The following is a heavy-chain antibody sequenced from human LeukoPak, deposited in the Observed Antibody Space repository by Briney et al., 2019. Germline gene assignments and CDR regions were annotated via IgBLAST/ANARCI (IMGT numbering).Heavy chain of an antibody. D-gene: IGHD6-6*01. CDR2: ITSSGSTI. J-gene: IGHJ3*02. CDR3: ARIGRPAAFDI. Sequence: GGSLRLSCAASGFTFSDYYMSWIRQAPGKGLEWVSYITSSGSTIYYADSMKGRFTISRDNAKHSLFLQVDSLRAEDTAVYYCARIGRPAAFDIWGQGTLVIVSS. CDR1: GFTFSDYY. V-gene: IGHV3-11*01.